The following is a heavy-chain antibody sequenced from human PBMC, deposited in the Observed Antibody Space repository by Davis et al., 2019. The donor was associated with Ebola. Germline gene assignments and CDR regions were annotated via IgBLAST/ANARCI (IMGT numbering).Heavy chain of an antibody. CDR1: GYTFTSYD. D-gene: IGHD4-17*01. Sequence: ASVKVSCKASGYTFTSYDINWVRQATGQGLEWMGWMNPNSGNTGYAQKFQGRVTITRNTSISTAYMELSSLRSEDTAVYYCARGSSRAVTTEDWYFDLWGRGTLVTVSS. CDR2: MNPNSGNT. J-gene: IGHJ2*01. V-gene: IGHV1-8*03. CDR3: ARGSSRAVTTEDWYFDL.